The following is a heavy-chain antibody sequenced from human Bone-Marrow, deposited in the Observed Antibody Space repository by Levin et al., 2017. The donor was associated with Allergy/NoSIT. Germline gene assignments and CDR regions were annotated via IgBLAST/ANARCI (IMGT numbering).Heavy chain of an antibody. D-gene: IGHD2-2*01. J-gene: IGHJ6*03. CDR1: GFTFSSYG. CDR3: AREVVVPAAFYYYYMDV. Sequence: GGSLRLSCAASGFTFSSYGMHWVRQAPGKGLEWVAVIWYDGSNKYYADSVKGRFTISRDNSKNTLYLQMNSLRAEDTAVYYCAREVVVPAAFYYYYMDVWGKGTTVTVSS. CDR2: IWYDGSNK. V-gene: IGHV3-33*01.